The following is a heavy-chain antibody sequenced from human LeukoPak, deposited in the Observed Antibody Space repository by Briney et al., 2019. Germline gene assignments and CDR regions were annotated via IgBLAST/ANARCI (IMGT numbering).Heavy chain of an antibody. CDR3: AKALENCGGDCPQYYFDY. CDR2: ISGNGGDT. CDR1: GFTFGSYA. Sequence: GGSLRLSCAASGFTFGSYAMNWVRQAPGKGLEWVSVISGNGGDTNHADSVRGRFTISRDNSKNTLFLQMSRLRAEDTAVYYCAKALENCGGDCPQYYFDYWGQGTLVTVSS. V-gene: IGHV3-23*01. D-gene: IGHD2-21*02. J-gene: IGHJ4*02.